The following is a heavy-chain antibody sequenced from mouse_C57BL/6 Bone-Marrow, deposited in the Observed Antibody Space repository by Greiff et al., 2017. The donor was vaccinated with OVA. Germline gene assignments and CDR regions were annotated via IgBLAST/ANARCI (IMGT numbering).Heavy chain of an antibody. CDR1: GFTFSSYA. D-gene: IGHD2-4*01. J-gene: IGHJ3*01. V-gene: IGHV5-4*01. CDR3: ARDGGLRPAWFAY. CDR2: ISDGGSYT. Sequence: EVKLVESGGGLVKPGGSLKLSCAASGFTFSSYAMSWVRQTPEKRLEWVATISDGGSYTYYPDNVKGRFTISRDNAKNNLYLQMSHLKSEDTAMYYCARDGGLRPAWFAYWGQGTLVTVSA.